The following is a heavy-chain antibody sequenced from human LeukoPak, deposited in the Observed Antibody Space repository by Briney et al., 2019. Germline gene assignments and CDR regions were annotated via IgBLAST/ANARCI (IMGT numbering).Heavy chain of an antibody. CDR3: ARGGLGYAYYFDY. Sequence: SETLPLTCAVYGRSFSGYYWSWIRQPPGEGLEWIGEINHSGSTNYNPSLKSRVTISVDTSKNQFSLKLSSVTAADTAVYYCARGGLGYAYYFDYWGQGTLVTVSS. J-gene: IGHJ4*02. V-gene: IGHV4-34*01. D-gene: IGHD1-1*01. CDR2: INHSGST. CDR1: GRSFSGYY.